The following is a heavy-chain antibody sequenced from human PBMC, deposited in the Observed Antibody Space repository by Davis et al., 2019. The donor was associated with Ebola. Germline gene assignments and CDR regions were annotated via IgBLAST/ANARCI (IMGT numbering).Heavy chain of an antibody. Sequence: ASVKVSCKASGYTFTSYGISWVRQAPGQGLEWMGWINPNSGGTNYAQKFQGRVTMTRDTSISTAYLDLRSLTSDDTAVYYCARGTTVTTDPYYYYMDVWGKGTTVTVSS. V-gene: IGHV1-2*02. D-gene: IGHD4-11*01. J-gene: IGHJ6*03. CDR3: ARGTTVTTDPYYYYMDV. CDR1: GYTFTSYG. CDR2: INPNSGGT.